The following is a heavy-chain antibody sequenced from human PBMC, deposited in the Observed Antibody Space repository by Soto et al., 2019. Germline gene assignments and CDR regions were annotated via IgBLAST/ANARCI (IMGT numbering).Heavy chain of an antibody. CDR3: AKVPCGGSCYGSREVRPKCYFDY. CDR1: GFTFSSYA. J-gene: IGHJ4*02. CDR2: ISGSGGST. Sequence: GGSLRLSCAASGFTFSSYAMSWVRQAPGKGLEWVSAISGSGGSTHYADSVKGRFTISRDNSKNTLYLQINSLRAEDTAVYYCAKVPCGGSCYGSREVRPKCYFDYWGQGTLVTVSS. D-gene: IGHD2-15*01. V-gene: IGHV3-23*01.